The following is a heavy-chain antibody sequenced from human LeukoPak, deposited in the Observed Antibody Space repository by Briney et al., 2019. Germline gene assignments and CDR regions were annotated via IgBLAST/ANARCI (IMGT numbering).Heavy chain of an antibody. J-gene: IGHJ4*02. Sequence: PSQTLSLTCAVSGGSISSGGYPWSWIRQPPGKGLEGIGYIYHSGSTYYNPSLKSRVTISVDRSKNQFSLKLSSVTAADTAVYYCARVRVRGVLDYWGQGTLVTVSS. CDR1: GGSISSGGYP. CDR2: IYHSGST. CDR3: ARVRVRGVLDY. V-gene: IGHV4-30-2*01. D-gene: IGHD3-10*01.